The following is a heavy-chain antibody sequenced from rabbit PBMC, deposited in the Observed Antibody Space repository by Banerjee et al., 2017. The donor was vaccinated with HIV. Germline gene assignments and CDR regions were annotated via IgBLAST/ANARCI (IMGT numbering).Heavy chain of an antibody. CDR2: IDPVFGST. V-gene: IGHV1S47*01. CDR1: GFDFSSYG. J-gene: IGHJ4*01. CDR3: VRGSSEYYFNL. D-gene: IGHD1-1*01. Sequence: QEQLVESGGGLVQPGGSLKLSCKASGFDFSSYGESWVRQAPGKGLEWIGYIDPVFGSTYYASWANGRFTISSHNAQNTLYLQLNSLTAADTATYFCVRGSSEYYFNLWGPGTLVTVS.